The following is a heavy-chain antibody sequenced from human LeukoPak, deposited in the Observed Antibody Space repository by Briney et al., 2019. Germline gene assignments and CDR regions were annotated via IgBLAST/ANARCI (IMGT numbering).Heavy chain of an antibody. J-gene: IGHJ1*01. D-gene: IGHD1-26*01. CDR2: IYYSGST. CDR3: ARHDVAGATTDYFQH. V-gene: IGHV4-59*08. Sequence: SETLSLTCTVSGGSISSYYWSWIRQPPGKGPEWIGYIYYSGSTRYNPSLKSRVTISVDTSENQISLKLGSVTAADTAVYYCARHDVAGATTDYFQHWGQGTLVTVSS. CDR1: GGSISSYY.